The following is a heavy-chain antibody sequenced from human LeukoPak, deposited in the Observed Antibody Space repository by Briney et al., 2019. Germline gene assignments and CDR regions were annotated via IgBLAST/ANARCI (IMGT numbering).Heavy chain of an antibody. CDR1: GFTFRNAW. D-gene: IGHD5-18*01. CDR3: TTCGYSYGSDY. Sequence: GGSLTLSCAASGFTFRNAWVRWVRPPPGKGREWVGRIKSKADGGTTDYAAPVKGRFTISRTDSKNTLDLQMNSLKTDDTAVYYCTTCGYSYGSDYWGQGTLVTVSS. V-gene: IGHV3-15*01. CDR2: IKSKADGGTT. J-gene: IGHJ4*02.